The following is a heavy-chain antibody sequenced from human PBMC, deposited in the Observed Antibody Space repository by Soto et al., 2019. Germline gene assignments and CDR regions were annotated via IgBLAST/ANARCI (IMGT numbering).Heavy chain of an antibody. CDR3: ARSIYSGSYLPLNY. D-gene: IGHD1-26*01. J-gene: IGHJ4*02. V-gene: IGHV1-69*01. Sequence: VQLLESGGGLVQPGGSLRLSCAASGFTFSSYAISWVRQAPGQGLEWMGGIIPIFGTANYAQKFQGRVTITADESTSTAYMELSSLRSEDTAVYYCARSIYSGSYLPLNYWGQGTLVTVSS. CDR1: GFTFSSYA. CDR2: IIPIFGTA.